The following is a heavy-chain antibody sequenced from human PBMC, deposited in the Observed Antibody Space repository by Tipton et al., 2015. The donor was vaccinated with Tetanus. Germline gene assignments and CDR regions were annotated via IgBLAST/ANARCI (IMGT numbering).Heavy chain of an antibody. D-gene: IGHD7-27*01. CDR3: VRDRKWGSFGP. Sequence: SLRLSCAASGFTFSNTGFFWVRQAPGKGLECVALIWSDGNTKYNVDSVKGRFTISRDSSTNTVYLQMNSLRVEDTAIYYCVRDRKWGSFGPWGKGTLVTVSS. CDR2: IWSDGNTK. CDR1: GFTFSNTG. V-gene: IGHV3-33*07. J-gene: IGHJ5*02.